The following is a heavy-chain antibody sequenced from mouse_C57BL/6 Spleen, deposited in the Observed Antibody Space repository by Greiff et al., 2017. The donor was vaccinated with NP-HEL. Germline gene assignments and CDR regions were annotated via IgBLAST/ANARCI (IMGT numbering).Heavy chain of an antibody. CDR3: ARSEGLDY. J-gene: IGHJ2*01. Sequence: VQLQQPGAELVMPGASVKLSCKASGYTFTSYCMHWVKQRPGQGLEWIGEIDPSDSYTNYNQKFKGKSTLTVDKSSSTAYMQLSSLTSEDSAVYYCARSEGLDYWGQGTTLTVSS. V-gene: IGHV1-69*01. CDR2: IDPSDSYT. CDR1: GYTFTSYC.